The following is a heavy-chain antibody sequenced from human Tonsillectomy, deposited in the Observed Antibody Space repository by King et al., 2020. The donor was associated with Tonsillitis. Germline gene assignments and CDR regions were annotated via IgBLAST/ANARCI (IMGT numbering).Heavy chain of an antibody. CDR2: FYTSDIT. Sequence: QVQLVESGPVLVKPSETLSLTCTVSGDSISSYYWSWIRQPAGKGLEWIGRFYTSDITNYNPSLKSRSTMSVDTSRNQFSLKLSSVTAADTAVYYCARDGADCSGGRCYNNYFYDMDVWGQGTTVTVSS. J-gene: IGHJ6*02. CDR3: ARDGADCSGGRCYNNYFYDMDV. CDR1: GDSISSYY. D-gene: IGHD2-15*01. V-gene: IGHV4-4*07.